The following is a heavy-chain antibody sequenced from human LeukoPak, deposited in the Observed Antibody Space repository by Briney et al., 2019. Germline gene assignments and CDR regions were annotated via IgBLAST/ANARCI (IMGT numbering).Heavy chain of an antibody. Sequence: ASVKVSCKASGYTFTSYDINWVRQATGQGLEWMGWMNPNSGNTGYAQKFQGRVTMTRNTSISTAYMELSSLRSEDTAVYCCAGGGAWRTSFYYYGMDVWGQGTTVTVSS. D-gene: IGHD3-16*01. J-gene: IGHJ6*02. CDR3: AGGGAWRTSFYYYGMDV. V-gene: IGHV1-8*01. CDR2: MNPNSGNT. CDR1: GYTFTSYD.